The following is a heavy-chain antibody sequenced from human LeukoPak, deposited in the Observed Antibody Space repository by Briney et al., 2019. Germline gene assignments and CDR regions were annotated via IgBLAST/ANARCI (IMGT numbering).Heavy chain of an antibody. D-gene: IGHD2-2*01. CDR2: INPNSGGT. J-gene: IGHJ4*02. Sequence: GASVKVSCKASGYTSTDYYIHWVRQAPGQGLEWMAWINPNSGGTYYAQNFHGRITLTRDTSISTAYMELSRLRSDDTAIYYCARANALYCSSTSCLFDYWGQGALVTVSS. CDR3: ARANALYCSSTSCLFDY. V-gene: IGHV1-2*02. CDR1: GYTSTDYY.